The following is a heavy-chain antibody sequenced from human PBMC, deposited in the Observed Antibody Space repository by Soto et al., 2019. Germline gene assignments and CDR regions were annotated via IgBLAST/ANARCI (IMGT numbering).Heavy chain of an antibody. V-gene: IGHV4-61*01. J-gene: IGHJ6*02. CDR2: IYYSGST. D-gene: IGHD3-3*01. Sequence: SETLSLTCTVSGGSVGSGSYYWSWIRQPPGKGLEWIGYIYYSGSTNYNPSLKSRVTISVDTSKDQFSLKLSSVTAADTAVYYCARGGEDFWSGYNWYGMDAWAQGTTVTVS. CDR3: ARGGEDFWSGYNWYGMDA. CDR1: GGSVGSGSYY.